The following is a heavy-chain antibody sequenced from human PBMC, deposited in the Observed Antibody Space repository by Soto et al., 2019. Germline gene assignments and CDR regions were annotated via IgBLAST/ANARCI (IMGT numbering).Heavy chain of an antibody. Sequence: GESLKISCKGSGYSFTSYWIGWVRQMPGKGLEWMGIIYPGDSDTRYNPSFQGQVTISADKSISTAYLQWSSLKASDTAMYYCARPNRPRTYYYDSSGYSGAFDIWGQGTMVTVSS. CDR1: GYSFTSYW. V-gene: IGHV5-51*01. CDR2: IYPGDSDT. J-gene: IGHJ3*02. D-gene: IGHD3-22*01. CDR3: ARPNRPRTYYYDSSGYSGAFDI.